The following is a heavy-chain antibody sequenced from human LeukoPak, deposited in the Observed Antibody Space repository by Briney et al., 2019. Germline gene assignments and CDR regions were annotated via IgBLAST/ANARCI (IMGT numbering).Heavy chain of an antibody. V-gene: IGHV3-30*01. CDR2: ISSGGTYE. CDR3: ARDSTYYYDSGSSGPHYFDN. Sequence: GSLRLSCAASGFTFSNYAMHWVRQAPGKGLEWVSLISSGGTYEYYADSVKGRFTISRDNSKNTLYLQLNSLRAEDTSVYYCARDSTYYYDSGSSGPHYFDNWGQGTLVTVSS. CDR1: GFTFSNYA. D-gene: IGHD3-10*01. J-gene: IGHJ4*02.